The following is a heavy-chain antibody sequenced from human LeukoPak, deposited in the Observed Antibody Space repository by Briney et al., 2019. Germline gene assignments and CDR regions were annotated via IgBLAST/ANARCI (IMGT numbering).Heavy chain of an antibody. J-gene: IGHJ4*02. D-gene: IGHD2-21*02. CDR3: AKVKTDILIPDS. CDR2: ISSSSSYI. Sequence: GGSLRLSCAASGFTFSRYSMDWVRQAPGKGLEWVSSISSSSSYIYYADSVKGRFTISRDNAKNSLYLQMNSLRAEDTADYYCAKVKTDILIPDSWGQGTLVTVSS. CDR1: GFTFSRYS. V-gene: IGHV3-21*01.